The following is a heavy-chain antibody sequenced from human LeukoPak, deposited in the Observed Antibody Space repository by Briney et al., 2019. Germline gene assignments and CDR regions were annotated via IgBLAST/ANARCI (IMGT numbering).Heavy chain of an antibody. J-gene: IGHJ4*02. CDR3: ARDYYDSSGFYYFDY. V-gene: IGHV3-21*01. Sequence: GGSLRLSCAASGFTFSSHGMNWVRQAPGKGLEWVSGISGSGGNTYYADSVKGRFTISRDNAKNSLYLQMNSLRAEDTAVYYCARDYYDSSGFYYFDYWGQGTLVTVSS. CDR2: ISGSGGNT. CDR1: GFTFSSHG. D-gene: IGHD3-22*01.